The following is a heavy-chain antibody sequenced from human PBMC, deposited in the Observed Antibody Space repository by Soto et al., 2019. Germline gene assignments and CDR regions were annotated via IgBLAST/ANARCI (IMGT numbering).Heavy chain of an antibody. V-gene: IGHV1-2*04. CDR2: INPNSGGT. D-gene: IGHD3-3*02. CDR3: AREKQPLSNYYYGMDV. CDR1: GYTFTGYY. Sequence: QVQLVQSGAEVKKPGASVKVSCKASGYTFTGYYMHCVRQAPGQGLEWMGWINPNSGGTNYAQKFQGWVTMTRDTSISTAYMELSRLRSDDTAVYYCAREKQPLSNYYYGMDVWGQGTTVTVSS. J-gene: IGHJ6*02.